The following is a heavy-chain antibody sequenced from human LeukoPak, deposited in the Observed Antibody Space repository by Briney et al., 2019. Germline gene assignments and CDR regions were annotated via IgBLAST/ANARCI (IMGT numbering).Heavy chain of an antibody. V-gene: IGHV4-59*12. CDR2: IYYSGST. D-gene: IGHD2-2*01. Sequence: TSETLSLTCTVSGGSISSYYWSWIRQPPGKGLEWIGYIYYSGSTSYNPSLKSRVTISVDTSKNQFSLKLSSVTAADTAVYYCARGYARRGKGYYYYYYGMDVWGQGTTVTVSS. CDR1: GGSISSYY. CDR3: ARGYARRGKGYYYYYYGMDV. J-gene: IGHJ6*02.